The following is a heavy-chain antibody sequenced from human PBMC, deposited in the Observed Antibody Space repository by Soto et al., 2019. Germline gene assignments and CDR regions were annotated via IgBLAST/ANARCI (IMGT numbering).Heavy chain of an antibody. CDR1: GFTFSGSA. CDR3: TRFLDCSSTSCKKERWYYFDY. Sequence: GGSLRLSCAASGFTFSGSAMHWVRQASGKGLEWVGRIRSKANSYATAYAASVKGRFTISRDDSKNTAYLQMNSLKTEDTAVYYCTRFLDCSSTSCKKERWYYFDYWGQGTLVTVSS. J-gene: IGHJ4*02. CDR2: IRSKANSYAT. V-gene: IGHV3-73*01. D-gene: IGHD2-2*01.